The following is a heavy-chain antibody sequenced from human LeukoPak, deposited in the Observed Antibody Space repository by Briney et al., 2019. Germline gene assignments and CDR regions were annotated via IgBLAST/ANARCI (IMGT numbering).Heavy chain of an antibody. CDR1: GGSLSGYY. Sequence: PSETLSLTCAVSGGSLSGYYWTWIRQPPGKGLEWIGEINHSGSTNYNPSLKSRVTISVDTSKNQFSLKLSSVTAADTAVYYCARDRVFNWFDPWGQGTLVTVSS. D-gene: IGHD3-10*01. J-gene: IGHJ5*02. CDR2: INHSGST. V-gene: IGHV4-34*01. CDR3: ARDRVFNWFDP.